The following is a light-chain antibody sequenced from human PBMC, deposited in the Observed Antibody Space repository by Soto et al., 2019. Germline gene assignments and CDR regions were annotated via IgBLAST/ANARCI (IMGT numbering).Light chain of an antibody. CDR3: VLYCGGDQHGV. CDR1: TGAVTSGHH. Sequence: QAVVTQEPSLTVSPGGTVTLTCASSTGAVTSGHHPNWFQQKPGQAPRALLYSTNIKHPWTPARFSGSLLGGKAGLTLSGVQPEDEADYYCVLYCGGDQHGVFGGGTKLTVL. V-gene: IGLV7-43*01. CDR2: STN. J-gene: IGLJ3*02.